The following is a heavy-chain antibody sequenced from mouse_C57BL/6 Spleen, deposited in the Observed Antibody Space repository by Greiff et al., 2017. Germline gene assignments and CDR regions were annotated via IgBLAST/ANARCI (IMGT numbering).Heavy chain of an antibody. Sequence: VQLQQSGAELVKPGASVKISCKASGYAFSSYWMNWVKQRPGKGLEWIGQIYPGDGDTNYNGKFKGKATLTADKSSSTAYMQLSSLTSEDSAVYFCARRGLYYYGSSYPYSDYWGQGTTLTVSS. CDR2: IYPGDGDT. CDR1: GYAFSSYW. V-gene: IGHV1-80*01. D-gene: IGHD1-1*01. J-gene: IGHJ2*01. CDR3: ARRGLYYYGSSYPYSDY.